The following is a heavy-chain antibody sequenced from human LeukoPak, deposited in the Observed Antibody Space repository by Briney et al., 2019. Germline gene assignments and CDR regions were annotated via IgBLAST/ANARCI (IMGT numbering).Heavy chain of an antibody. CDR2: IYYSGST. J-gene: IGHJ4*02. V-gene: IGHV4-59*08. Sequence: SETLSLTCTVSGGSISRYFWSWIRQPPGKGLEWIGYIYYSGSTNYNPSLKSRVTISVDTSKNQFSQKLTSVTAADTAVYYCARGLVVTEYNFDYWGQGTLVTVSS. D-gene: IGHD2-21*02. CDR1: GGSISRYF. CDR3: ARGLVVTEYNFDY.